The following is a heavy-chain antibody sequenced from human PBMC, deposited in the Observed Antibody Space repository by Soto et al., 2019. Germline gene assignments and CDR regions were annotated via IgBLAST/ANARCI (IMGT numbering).Heavy chain of an antibody. J-gene: IGHJ3*02. Sequence: GGSLRLSCAASGFTFSNAWMSWVRQAPGKGLEWVGRIKSKTDGGTTDYAAPVKGRFTISRDDSKNTLYLQMNSLKTEDTAVYYCTTDLLHSSGWYGDAFDIWGQGTMVTVSS. CDR2: IKSKTDGGTT. CDR1: GFTFSNAW. D-gene: IGHD6-19*01. CDR3: TTDLLHSSGWYGDAFDI. V-gene: IGHV3-15*01.